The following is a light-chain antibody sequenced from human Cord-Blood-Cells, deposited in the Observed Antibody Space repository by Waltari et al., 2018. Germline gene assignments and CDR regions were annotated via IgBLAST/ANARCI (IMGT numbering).Light chain of an antibody. Sequence: QSALTQPPSVSGSPGQSITIPCTGTSIGVGGSNYASWYQQHPGKAPKLMIYDVSKRPSGVSNRFSGSKSGNTASLTISGLQAEDEADYYCSSYTSSSTWVFGGGTKLTVL. V-gene: IGLV2-14*01. CDR3: SSYTSSSTWV. CDR2: DVS. J-gene: IGLJ3*02. CDR1: SIGVGGSNY.